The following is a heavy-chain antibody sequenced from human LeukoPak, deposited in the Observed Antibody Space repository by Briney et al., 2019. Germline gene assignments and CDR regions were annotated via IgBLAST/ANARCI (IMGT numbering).Heavy chain of an antibody. J-gene: IGHJ5*02. CDR2: INHSGST. D-gene: IGHD3-10*01. CDR1: GGSFSGYY. V-gene: IGHV4-34*01. CDR3: ARGVINWFDP. Sequence: PSETLSLTCAVYGGSFSGYYWSWIRQPPGKGLEWIGEINHSGSTNYNPSLKSRVTISVDTSKNQFSLKLSSVTAADTAVYYCARGVINWFDPWGQGTLVTVSS.